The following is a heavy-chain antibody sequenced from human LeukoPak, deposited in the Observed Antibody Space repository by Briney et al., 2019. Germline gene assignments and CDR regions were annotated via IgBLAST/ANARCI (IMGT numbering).Heavy chain of an antibody. CDR1: GFTFSNYS. V-gene: IGHV3-21*01. CDR3: ARDRQWLAIDY. J-gene: IGHJ4*02. Sequence: GGSLRLSCAASGFTFSNYSMNWVRQAPGKGLEWVSSISSSSSYIYYADSVKGRFTISRDNAKNSLYLQMNSLRAEDTAVYYCARDRQWLAIDYWGQGTLVTVSS. D-gene: IGHD6-19*01. CDR2: ISSSSSYI.